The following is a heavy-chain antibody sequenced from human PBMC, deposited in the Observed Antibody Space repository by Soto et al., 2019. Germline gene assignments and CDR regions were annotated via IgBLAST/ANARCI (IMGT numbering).Heavy chain of an antibody. CDR2: ISGDGSTT. J-gene: IGHJ4*02. V-gene: IGHV3-48*02. CDR1: GFTFSAYT. Sequence: LRLSCAASGFTFSAYTMDWVRQAPGRGLEWIAYISGDGSTTFYADSVKGRFTISRDKAKKSLYLQMTSLRDDDSAVYYCARDRFYYDSSGYYFGYYFDYWGRGTLVTVSS. D-gene: IGHD3-22*01. CDR3: ARDRFYYDSSGYYFGYYFDY.